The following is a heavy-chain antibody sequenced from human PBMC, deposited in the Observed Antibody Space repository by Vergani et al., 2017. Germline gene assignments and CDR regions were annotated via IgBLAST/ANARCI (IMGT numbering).Heavy chain of an antibody. J-gene: IGHJ6*02. CDR2: IYYSGST. V-gene: IGHV4-39*01. D-gene: IGHD3-16*01. Sequence: QVQLQESGPGVVKPSQTLSLTCTLSGGSISSSSHFWGWLRQTPGKGLEWIGSIYYSGSTYYNPSLKSRVSISVDTSKNQFSLKLSSVTAADSAVYYCARHDSGHYDSSYYGLDVWGQGTTVTVSS. CDR1: GGSISSSSHF. CDR3: ARHDSGHYDSSYYGLDV.